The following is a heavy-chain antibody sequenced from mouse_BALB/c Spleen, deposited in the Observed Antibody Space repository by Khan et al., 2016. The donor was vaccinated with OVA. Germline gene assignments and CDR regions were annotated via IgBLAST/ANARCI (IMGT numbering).Heavy chain of an antibody. CDR3: ARAYYRYYGYYAMDY. CDR2: IWGGGGT. Sequence: VQLQESGPGLVAPSQSLSITCTVSGFSLSRYNIHWVRQPPGKGLEWLGMIWGGGGTDYNSTLKSRLSISKDNSKSQVFLKMNSLQTDDPAMYYCARAYYRYYGYYAMDYWGQGTSVTVSA. CDR1: GFSLSRYN. D-gene: IGHD2-14*01. V-gene: IGHV2-6-4*01. J-gene: IGHJ4*01.